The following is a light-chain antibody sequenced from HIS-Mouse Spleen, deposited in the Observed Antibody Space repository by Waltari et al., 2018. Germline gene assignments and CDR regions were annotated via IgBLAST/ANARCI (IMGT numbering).Light chain of an antibody. CDR1: SSDGGSYNL. CDR2: EGS. J-gene: IGLJ2*01. V-gene: IGLV2-23*01. Sequence: QSALTQPASVSGSPGQSITIPCPGTSSDGGSYNLVSWYQQHPGKAPKLMIYEGSKRPSGVSNRFSGSKSGNTASLTISGLQAEDEADYYCCSYAGSSTVVFGGGTKLTVL. CDR3: CSYAGSSTVV.